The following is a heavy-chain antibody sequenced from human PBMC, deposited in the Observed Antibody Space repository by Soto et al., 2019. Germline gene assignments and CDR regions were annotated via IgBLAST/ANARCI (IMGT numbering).Heavy chain of an antibody. J-gene: IGHJ5*02. V-gene: IGHV1-46*01. CDR1: RDTFTSYY. CDR2: INPHGGST. D-gene: IGHD1-26*01. Sequence: GASVKVSCKAPRDTFTSYYINWVRQAPGQGLELMGVINPHGGSTAYAQKFKGRVTLTRDTSACTVYMEVSSLTSEDTAMYYCARSSGGNFGIIIEGTNWFAPWGQGTLVTVSS. CDR3: ARSSGGNFGIIIEGTNWFAP.